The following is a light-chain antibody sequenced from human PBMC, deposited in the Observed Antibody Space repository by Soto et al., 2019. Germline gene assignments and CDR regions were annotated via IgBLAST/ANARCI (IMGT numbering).Light chain of an antibody. Sequence: SALTQPASVSGSPGQSITISCTGTRSDVGGYNFVSWYQQHPGKVPKLLIYDVTHRPSGVSNRFSASKSANTASLTISGLQAEDEADYYCSSYTRTNTLVFGGGTKLTVL. CDR3: SSYTRTNTLV. CDR2: DVT. CDR1: RSDVGGYNF. V-gene: IGLV2-14*01. J-gene: IGLJ2*01.